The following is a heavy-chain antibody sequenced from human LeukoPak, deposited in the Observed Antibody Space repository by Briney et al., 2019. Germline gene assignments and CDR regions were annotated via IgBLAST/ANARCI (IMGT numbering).Heavy chain of an antibody. CDR3: ARAIPAYDAFDI. Sequence: GASVKVSCKASGGTFSSYAISWVRQAPGQGLEWMGGIIPIFGTANYAQKFQGRVTITANESTSTAYMELSSLRSEDTAVYYCARAIPAYDAFDIWGQGTMVTVSS. J-gene: IGHJ3*02. V-gene: IGHV1-69*13. CDR1: GGTFSSYA. CDR2: IIPIFGTA. D-gene: IGHD2-2*02.